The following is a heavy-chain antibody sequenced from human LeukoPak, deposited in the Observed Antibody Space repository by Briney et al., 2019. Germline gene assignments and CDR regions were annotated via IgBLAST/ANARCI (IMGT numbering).Heavy chain of an antibody. CDR3: ARENGYRLDY. J-gene: IGHJ4*02. CDR2: ISSSSSSI. Sequence: GGSLRLSCAASGFTFTNYWMNWVRQAPGKGLEWISYISSSSSSIYYADSVKGRFTISRDNARTSLYLQMDSLRVDDTAVYFCARENGYRLDYWGQGSLVSVSS. V-gene: IGHV3-48*04. D-gene: IGHD5-18*01. CDR1: GFTFTNYW.